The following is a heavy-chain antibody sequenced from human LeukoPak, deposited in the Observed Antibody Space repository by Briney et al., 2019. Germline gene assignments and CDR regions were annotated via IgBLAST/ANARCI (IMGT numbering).Heavy chain of an antibody. CDR2: IYYSGST. V-gene: IGHV4-39*01. CDR3: ASFSLGGSSGRVDY. J-gene: IGHJ4*02. D-gene: IGHD3-22*01. CDR1: GGSISSSSYY. Sequence: SETLSLTCTVSGGSISSSSYYWGWIRQPPGKGLEWIGSIYYSGSTYYNPSLKSRVAISVDTSKNQFSLKLSSVTAADTAVYYCASFSLGGSSGRVDYWGQGTLVTVSS.